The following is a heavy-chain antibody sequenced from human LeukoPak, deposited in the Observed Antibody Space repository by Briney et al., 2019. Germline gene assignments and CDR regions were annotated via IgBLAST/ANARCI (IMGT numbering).Heavy chain of an antibody. J-gene: IGHJ3*02. Sequence: SETLSLTCTVSGGSISSYYWSWIRQPPGKGLEWIGYIYYSGSTNYNPSLKSRVTISVDTSKNQFSLKLSSVTAADTAVYYCAIERRDIVVVPAAGPGAFDIWGQGTMVTVSS. D-gene: IGHD2-2*01. CDR2: IYYSGST. V-gene: IGHV4-59*13. CDR1: GGSISSYY. CDR3: AIERRDIVVVPAAGPGAFDI.